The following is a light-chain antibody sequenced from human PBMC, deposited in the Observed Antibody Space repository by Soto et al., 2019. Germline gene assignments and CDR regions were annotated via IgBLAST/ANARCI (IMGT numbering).Light chain of an antibody. CDR2: SNI. CDR3: AAWDDSLNGRV. J-gene: IGLJ1*01. Sequence: QSVLSQPPSASGTPGQRVTISCSGSSSTICCISVNWYQQLPGTAPKLLIYSNIQRPSVVPDRFSGSKSGTSASLAISGLQSEDEADYYCAAWDDSLNGRVFGTGTKVTVL. V-gene: IGLV1-44*01. CDR1: SSTICCIS.